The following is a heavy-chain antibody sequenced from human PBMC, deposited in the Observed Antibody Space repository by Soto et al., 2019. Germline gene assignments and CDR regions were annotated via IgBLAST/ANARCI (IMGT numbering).Heavy chain of an antibody. J-gene: IGHJ4*02. Sequence: QVQLVESGVGVVQPGRSLRLSCAASGFTFREHAMHWVRQAPGKGLEWVALISYDGSYQNYPESVRGRFTISRDDSRSTLFLQMNSLRDEDTAVYYCVAEVGPRTFDNWGQGTLVTVSS. CDR1: GFTFREHA. V-gene: IGHV3-30-3*01. CDR2: ISYDGSYQ. CDR3: VAEVGPRTFDN. D-gene: IGHD1-26*01.